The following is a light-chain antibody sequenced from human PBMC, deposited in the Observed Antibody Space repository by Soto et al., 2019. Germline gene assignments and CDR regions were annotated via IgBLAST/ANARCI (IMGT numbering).Light chain of an antibody. CDR2: GAS. V-gene: IGKV1D-12*01. CDR3: QQADSFPIT. Sequence: DIQITQSPSSVSASVGDRVTITCRASQGISSWLAWYQQKPGKAPNLLIYGASSLQRGVPSRFSGSGSETEFTLTISSLQPEDFATYYCQQADSFPITFGQGTRVEIK. CDR1: QGISSW. J-gene: IGKJ5*01.